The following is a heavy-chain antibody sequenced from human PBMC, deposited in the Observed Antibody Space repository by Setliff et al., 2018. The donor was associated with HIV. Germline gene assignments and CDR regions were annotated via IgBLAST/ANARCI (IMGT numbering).Heavy chain of an antibody. D-gene: IGHD5-12*01. CDR3: GSVPMEYSDYNSDSGSYYYHYGLDG. V-gene: IGHV1-69*05. CDR1: GGTFSTHA. Sequence: GASVKVSCKASGGTFSTHAINWVRQAPGQGLEWMGGIIPIFGTTHYAQKFQGRVTITTDESTNTAYMELGSLRSEDTAVYYCGSVPMEYSDYNSDSGSYYYHYGLDGWGQGTTVNLSS. J-gene: IGHJ6*02. CDR2: IIPIFGTT.